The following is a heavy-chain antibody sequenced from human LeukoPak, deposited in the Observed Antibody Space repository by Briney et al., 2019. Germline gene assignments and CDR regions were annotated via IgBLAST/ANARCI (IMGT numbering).Heavy chain of an antibody. V-gene: IGHV3-21*01. J-gene: IGHJ6*02. CDR2: ISSSSSYI. CDR1: GFTFSSYS. Sequence: GGSLRLSCAASGFTFSSYSMNWVRQAPGKGLEWVSSISSSSSYIYYADSVKGRFTISRDNAKNSLYLQMNSLRAEDTAVYYCASWTDSSGWYYYYYYYGMDVWGQGTTVTVSS. CDR3: ASWTDSSGWYYYYYYYGMDV. D-gene: IGHD6-19*01.